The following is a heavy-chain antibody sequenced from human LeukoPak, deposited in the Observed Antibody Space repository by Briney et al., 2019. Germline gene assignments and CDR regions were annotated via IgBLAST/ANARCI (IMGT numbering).Heavy chain of an antibody. V-gene: IGHV3-66*01. Sequence: GGSLRLSCAASGFTVSSNYMSWVRQAPGKGLEWVSVIDSGGGTYYADAVRGRFTISRDNSKNTLYLQMNSLRAEDTAVYYCAKYVAGGEYYFEYWGQGIQVTVSS. J-gene: IGHJ4*02. CDR2: IDSGGGT. CDR1: GFTVSSNY. D-gene: IGHD6-19*01. CDR3: AKYVAGGEYYFEY.